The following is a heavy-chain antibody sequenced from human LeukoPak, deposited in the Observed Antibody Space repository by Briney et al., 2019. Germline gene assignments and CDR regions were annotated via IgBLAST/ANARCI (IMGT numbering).Heavy chain of an antibody. CDR3: ARAPGWVAELRN. V-gene: IGHV4-34*01. D-gene: IGHD1-26*01. CDR2: LNQGGST. CDR1: GGSFSVYH. Sequence: SETLSLTCAVYGGSFSVYHWSWIRQPPGKGLEWIGDLNQGGSTSYNPSLKSRVTISVDTSKNQVSLKLSSVTAADTAVYYCARAPGWVAELRNWGQGTPVTVSS. J-gene: IGHJ4*02.